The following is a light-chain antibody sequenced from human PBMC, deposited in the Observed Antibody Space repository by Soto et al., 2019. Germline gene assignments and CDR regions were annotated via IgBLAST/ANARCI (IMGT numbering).Light chain of an antibody. CDR3: AAWDDRMTGYV. CDR1: NSNIGSNP. Sequence: QSVLTQPPSASGTPGQRVTISCSGSNSNIGSNPVHWYQQFPGTAPKVLIYSNYQRPSGVPDRFSGSKSGTSASLAISGLQAGDEADYHCAAWDDRMTGYVFGTGTKVTVL. CDR2: SNY. J-gene: IGLJ1*01. V-gene: IGLV1-44*01.